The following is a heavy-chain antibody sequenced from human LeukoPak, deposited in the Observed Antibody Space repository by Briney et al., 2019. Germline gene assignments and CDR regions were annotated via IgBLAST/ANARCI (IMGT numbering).Heavy chain of an antibody. V-gene: IGHV1-69*05. Sequence: SVKVSCKASGGTFSSYAISWVRQAPGQGLEWMGGIIPIFGTANYAQKFQGRVTITTDESTSTAYMELSSLRSEDTAVYYCARVVSNYGLELSYYYYMDVWGKGTTVTVSS. CDR2: IIPIFGTA. CDR3: ARVVSNYGLELSYYYYMDV. CDR1: GGTFSSYA. J-gene: IGHJ6*03. D-gene: IGHD4-11*01.